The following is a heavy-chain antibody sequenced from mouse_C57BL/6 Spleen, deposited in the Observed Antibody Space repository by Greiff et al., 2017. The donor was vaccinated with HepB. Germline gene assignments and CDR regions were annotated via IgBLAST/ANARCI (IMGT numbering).Heavy chain of an antibody. D-gene: IGHD4-1*01. CDR2: ISYSGST. CDR1: GYSITSGYD. V-gene: IGHV3-1*01. CDR3: ARRTGKGGFDY. J-gene: IGHJ2*01. Sequence: EVQLQQSGPGMVKPSQSLSLTCTVTGYSITSGYDWHWIRHFPGNKLEWMGYISYSGSTNYNPSLKSRISITHDTSKNHFFLKLNSVTTEDTATYYCARRTGKGGFDYWGQGTTLTVSS.